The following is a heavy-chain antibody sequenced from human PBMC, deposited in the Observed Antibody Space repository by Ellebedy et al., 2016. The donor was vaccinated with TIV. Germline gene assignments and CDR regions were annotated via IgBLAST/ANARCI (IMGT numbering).Heavy chain of an antibody. J-gene: IGHJ6*02. D-gene: IGHD5-18*01. Sequence: SETLSLXCTVSGGSISSYYWSWIRQPPGKGLEWIEYIYYSGSTNYNPSLKSRVTISVDTSKNQFSLKLSSVTAADTAVYYCAILPTGYSYGRGMDVWGQGTTVTVSS. CDR3: AILPTGYSYGRGMDV. V-gene: IGHV4-59*01. CDR2: IYYSGST. CDR1: GGSISSYY.